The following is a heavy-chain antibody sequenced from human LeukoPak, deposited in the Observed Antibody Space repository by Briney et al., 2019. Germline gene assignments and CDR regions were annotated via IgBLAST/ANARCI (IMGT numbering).Heavy chain of an antibody. CDR2: ITPVIETA. Sequence: GASVKVSCKTSGGTFLSHTFSWVRQAPGHGLEWTGKITPVIETAKYAQTFQGRVSIYTDKDTTTVYMDLSGLRPDDTADYYCAGVNLRGSNYNWFDPWGQGTRVIVSS. J-gene: IGHJ5*02. CDR3: AGVNLRGSNYNWFDP. CDR1: GGTFLSHT. V-gene: IGHV1-69*08. D-gene: IGHD3-10*01.